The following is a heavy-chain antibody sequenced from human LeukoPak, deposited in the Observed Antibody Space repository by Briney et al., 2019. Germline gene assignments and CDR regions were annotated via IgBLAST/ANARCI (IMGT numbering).Heavy chain of an antibody. CDR3: ARDPIVPASYYFGY. D-gene: IGHD2-2*01. J-gene: IGHJ4*02. CDR1: GFTFSSYS. CDR2: ISSSSSYI. Sequence: GGSLRLSCAASGFTFSSYSMNWVRQAPGKGLEWVSSISSSSSYIYYADSVKGRFTISRDNAKNSLYLQMNSLRAEDTAVYYCARDPIVPASYYFGYWGQGTLVTVSS. V-gene: IGHV3-21*01.